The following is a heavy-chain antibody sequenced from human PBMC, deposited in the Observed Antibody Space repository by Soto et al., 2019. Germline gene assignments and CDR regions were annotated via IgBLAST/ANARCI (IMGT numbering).Heavy chain of an antibody. CDR2: IYYSGST. V-gene: IGHV4-31*03. Sequence: SETLSLTCTVSGGSISSGGYYWSWIRQHPGKGLEWIGYIYYSGSTYYNPSLKSRVTISVDTSKNQFSLKLSSVTAADTAVYYCASNIARFYYSSGYTAADGMDVWGQGTTVTV. CDR3: ASNIARFYYSSGYTAADGMDV. CDR1: GGSISSGGYY. D-gene: IGHD3-22*01. J-gene: IGHJ6*02.